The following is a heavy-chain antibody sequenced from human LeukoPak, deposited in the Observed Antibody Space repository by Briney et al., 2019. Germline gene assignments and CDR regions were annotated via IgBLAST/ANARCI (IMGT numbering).Heavy chain of an antibody. CDR3: ATGLGNDRIDY. V-gene: IGHV4-30-2*01. CDR2: IYHSGST. J-gene: IGHJ4*02. D-gene: IGHD7-27*01. Sequence: SETLSLTCTVSGGSISSGGYYWSWIRQPPGKGLEWIGYIYHSGSTYYNPSLKSRVTISVDRSKNQFSLKLSSVTAADTAVYYCATGLGNDRIDYWGQGTLVTVSS. CDR1: GGSISSGGYY.